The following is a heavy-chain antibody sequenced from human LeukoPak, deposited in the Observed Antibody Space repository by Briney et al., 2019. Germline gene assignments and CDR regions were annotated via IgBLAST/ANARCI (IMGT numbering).Heavy chain of an antibody. Sequence: GGSLTLSCPASGFTFSISAMRWVRQAAGKGLEWVSGISDSGGSTFYADSVKGRFTISRDNSKNILYLQMNSLRADDTAVYYCAKVSESNYDILTGYYTPYYFDYWGQGTLVTVSS. CDR3: AKVSESNYDILTGYYTPYYFDY. D-gene: IGHD3-9*01. J-gene: IGHJ4*02. CDR1: GFTFSISA. V-gene: IGHV3-23*01. CDR2: ISDSGGST.